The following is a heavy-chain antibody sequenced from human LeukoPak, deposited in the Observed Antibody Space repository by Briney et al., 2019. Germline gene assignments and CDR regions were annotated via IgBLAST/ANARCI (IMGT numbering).Heavy chain of an antibody. V-gene: IGHV4-39*07. CDR2: IYYSGST. CDR1: GGSIRSYY. CDR3: ARGPQYSSGWYPRY. D-gene: IGHD6-19*01. Sequence: SETLSLTCTVSGGSIRSYYWGWIRQPPGKGLEWIGSIYYSGSTYYNPSLKSRVTISVDTSKNQFSLKLSSVTAADTAVYYCARGPQYSSGWYPRYWGQGTLVTVSS. J-gene: IGHJ4*02.